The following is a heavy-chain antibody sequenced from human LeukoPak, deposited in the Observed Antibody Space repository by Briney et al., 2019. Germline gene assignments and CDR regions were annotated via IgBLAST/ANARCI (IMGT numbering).Heavy chain of an antibody. J-gene: IGHJ6*02. CDR1: GGTFSSYT. CDR2: IIPILGIA. V-gene: IGHV1-69*02. CDR3: ARGSGDYPPYYYYGMDV. D-gene: IGHD4-17*01. Sequence: GASVTVSCKASGGTFSSYTISWVRQAPGQGLEWLGRIIPILGIANYAQKFQGRVTITADKSTSTAYMELSSLRSEDTAVYYCARGSGDYPPYYYYGMDVWGQGTTVTVSS.